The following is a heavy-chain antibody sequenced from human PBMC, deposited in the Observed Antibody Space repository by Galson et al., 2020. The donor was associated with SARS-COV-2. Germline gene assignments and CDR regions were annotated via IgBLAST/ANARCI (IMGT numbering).Heavy chain of an antibody. D-gene: IGHD3-10*01. V-gene: IGHV4-61*01. CDR1: GGSVSSSNYY. Sequence: SETLSFTCTVSGGSVSSSNYYWSWIRQPPGKGLEWIGYIYYSGSTNYNPSLKSRVTISIDTSKNQFSLKLSSVTAADTAIYYCARERTGFAASYWGQGTLVTVSS. CDR2: IYYSGST. J-gene: IGHJ4*02. CDR3: ARERTGFAASY.